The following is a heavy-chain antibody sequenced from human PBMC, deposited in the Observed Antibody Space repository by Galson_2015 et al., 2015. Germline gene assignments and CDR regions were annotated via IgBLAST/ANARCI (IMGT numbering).Heavy chain of an antibody. J-gene: IGHJ3*02. D-gene: IGHD3-22*01. V-gene: IGHV1-46*01. CDR2: INPNGGST. CDR1: GYSFTSYY. CDR3: ARSYDSGDALDI. Sequence: SVKVSCKASGYSFTSYYMHWVRQAPGQGFEWMGIINPNGGSTSYAQKFQGRVTMTRDTSTSTVYMDLSSLRSEDTAVYYCARSYDSGDALDIWGQGTMVTVSS.